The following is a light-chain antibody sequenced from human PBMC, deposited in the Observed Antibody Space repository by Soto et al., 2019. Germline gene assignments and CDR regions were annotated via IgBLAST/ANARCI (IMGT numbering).Light chain of an antibody. CDR1: QNIKSH. Sequence: DIQMTQSPSTLSASVGDRVTITCRASQNIKSHLAWYQQKPGKAPKLLIYTASSLQSGVPSRFSGSGSGTEVTLTISSLQPDDFATFYCQQYDLYSAFGQGTKVEI. J-gene: IGKJ1*01. V-gene: IGKV1-5*03. CDR3: QQYDLYSA. CDR2: TAS.